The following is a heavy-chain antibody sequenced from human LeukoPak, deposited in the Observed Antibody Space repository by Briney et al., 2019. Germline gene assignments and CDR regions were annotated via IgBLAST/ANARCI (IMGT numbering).Heavy chain of an antibody. CDR1: GGSISSVSYY. V-gene: IGHV4-61*02. D-gene: IGHD2-15*01. CDR3: AREAGYCSGGSCSHDAFDI. J-gene: IGHJ3*02. Sequence: SQTLSLTCTLSGGSISSVSYYWSWIRQPAGKGLEWIGRIYISGTTNYNPSLKSRVTISVDTSKNQFSLKLSSVTAAATAVYYCAREAGYCSGGSCSHDAFDIWGQGTMVTVSS. CDR2: IYISGTT.